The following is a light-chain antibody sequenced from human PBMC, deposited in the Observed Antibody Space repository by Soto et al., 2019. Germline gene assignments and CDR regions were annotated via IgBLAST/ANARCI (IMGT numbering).Light chain of an antibody. J-gene: IGKJ5*01. CDR3: RQNSNWIT. V-gene: IGKV3-11*01. Sequence: EIVLTQSPATLSLSPGERATLSCRASQSVGIYISWYQQKPGQAPRVLIYDTSERATGIPARFSGSGSGTDFTLTISSLEPEDFAVYYRRQNSNWITFGQGTRLEIK. CDR2: DTS. CDR1: QSVGIY.